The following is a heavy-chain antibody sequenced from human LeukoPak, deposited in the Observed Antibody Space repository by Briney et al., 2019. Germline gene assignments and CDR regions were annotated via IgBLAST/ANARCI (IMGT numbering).Heavy chain of an antibody. Sequence: GASVKVSCTASGYTFTGYYMHWVRQAPGQGLEWMGWINPNSGGTNYAQKFQGWVTMTRDTSISTAYMELSRLRSDDTAVYYCARDLPLDSGSYYDYWGQGTLVTVSS. CDR1: GYTFTGYY. CDR2: INPNSGGT. V-gene: IGHV1-2*04. D-gene: IGHD1-26*01. J-gene: IGHJ4*02. CDR3: ARDLPLDSGSYYDY.